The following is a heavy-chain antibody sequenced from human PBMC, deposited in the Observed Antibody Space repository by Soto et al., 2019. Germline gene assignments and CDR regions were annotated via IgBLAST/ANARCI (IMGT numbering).Heavy chain of an antibody. CDR2: IYYSGST. CDR3: ARKKSGYYDSSGYPEKTYYFDY. V-gene: IGHV4-39*07. CDR1: GGSISSSRYY. Sequence: SETLSLTCTVSGGSISSSRYYWGWIRQPPGKGLEWIGSIYYSGSTNYNPSLKSRVTISVATSKNQFSLKLSSVTAADTAVYYCARKKSGYYDSSGYPEKTYYFDYWGQGTLVTVSS. D-gene: IGHD3-22*01. J-gene: IGHJ4*02.